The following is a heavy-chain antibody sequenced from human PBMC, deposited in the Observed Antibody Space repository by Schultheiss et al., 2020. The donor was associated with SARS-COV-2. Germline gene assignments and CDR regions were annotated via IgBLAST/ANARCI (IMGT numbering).Heavy chain of an antibody. CDR1: GFTFSSYG. Sequence: GGSLRLSCAGSGFTFSSYGMHWVRQAPGKGLEWVAVIWYDGGIKYYGDSVKGRFTISRDNSKNTLYLQMNSLRAEDTAVYYCASEQLWLQGLDYWGQGTLVTVSS. CDR2: IWYDGGIK. D-gene: IGHD5-18*01. V-gene: IGHV3-33*08. J-gene: IGHJ4*02. CDR3: ASEQLWLQGLDY.